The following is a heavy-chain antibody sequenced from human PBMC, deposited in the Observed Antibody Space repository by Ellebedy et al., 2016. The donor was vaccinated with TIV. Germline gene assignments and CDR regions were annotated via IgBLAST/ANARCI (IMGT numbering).Heavy chain of an antibody. CDR1: GFTVGSNY. J-gene: IGHJ4*02. D-gene: IGHD3-9*01. V-gene: IGHV3-53*01. CDR2: LYSGVST. CDR3: ATQAGYWAFGY. Sequence: GGSLRLXXAASGFTVGSNYMGWVRQAPGKGLEWVSILYSGVSTYYTDSVKGRFTISRDNSKNTLSLQMNSLGAGDTAVYYCATQAGYWAFGYWGQGTLVTVSS.